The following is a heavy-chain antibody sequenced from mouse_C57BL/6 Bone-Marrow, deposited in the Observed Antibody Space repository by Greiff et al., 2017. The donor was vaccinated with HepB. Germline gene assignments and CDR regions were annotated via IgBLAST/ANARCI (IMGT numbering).Heavy chain of an antibody. CDR2: ISNGGGST. Sequence: EVQAVESGGGLVQPGGSLKLSCAASGFTFSDYYMYWVRQTPEKRLEWVAYISNGGGSTYYPDTVKGRFTISRDNAKNTLYLQMSRLKSEDTAMYYCARQGGDYWGQGTTLTVSS. V-gene: IGHV5-12*01. J-gene: IGHJ2*01. CDR1: GFTFSDYY. CDR3: ARQGGDY.